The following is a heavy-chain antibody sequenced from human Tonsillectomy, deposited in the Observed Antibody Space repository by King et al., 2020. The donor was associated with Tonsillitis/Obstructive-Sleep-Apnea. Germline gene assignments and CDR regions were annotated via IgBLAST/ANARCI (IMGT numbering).Heavy chain of an antibody. CDR3: AVHSFLGYNNGGFDP. CDR1: GDSIRSGSYY. D-gene: IGHD5-12*01. CDR2: IYYSGTT. V-gene: IGHV4-39*01. J-gene: IGHJ5*02. Sequence: QLQESGPGLVKPSETLSLTCTVSGDSIRSGSYYWDWIRQPPGKGLEWIGSIYYSGTTYYNPSLKSRVSISVDTSKNQFSLKLSSVTAADPAVYYCAVHSFLGYNNGGFDPWGQGTLVTVSS.